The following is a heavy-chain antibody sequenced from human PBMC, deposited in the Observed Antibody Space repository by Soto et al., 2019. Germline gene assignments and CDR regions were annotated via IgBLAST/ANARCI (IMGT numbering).Heavy chain of an antibody. CDR3: ARDLHNWNYFWWFDP. Sequence: SVKVSCKASGGTFSSYAISWVRQAPGQGLEWMGGIIPIFGTANYAQKFQGRVTITADESTSTAYMELSSLRSEDTAVYYCARDLHNWNYFWWFDPWGQGTLVTVSS. J-gene: IGHJ5*02. D-gene: IGHD1-7*01. CDR2: IIPIFGTA. CDR1: GGTFSSYA. V-gene: IGHV1-69*13.